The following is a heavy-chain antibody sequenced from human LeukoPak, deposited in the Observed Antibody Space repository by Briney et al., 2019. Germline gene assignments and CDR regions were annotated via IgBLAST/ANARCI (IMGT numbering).Heavy chain of an antibody. D-gene: IGHD3-22*01. J-gene: IGHJ4*02. Sequence: GGSLRLSCAASGFTFSNYVMNWVRQAPGKGLEWVSGISGNGGRTYYADSVKGRFTLSRDNSKKTQDLQMSSLRAEDKAVYYCAKALGYYDSSGYLNFDSWGQGTLVTVSS. V-gene: IGHV3-23*01. CDR3: AKALGYYDSSGYLNFDS. CDR2: ISGNGGRT. CDR1: GFTFSNYV.